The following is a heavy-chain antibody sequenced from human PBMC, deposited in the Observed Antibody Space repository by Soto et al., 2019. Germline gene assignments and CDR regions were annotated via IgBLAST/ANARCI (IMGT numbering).Heavy chain of an antibody. CDR3: ARDSPSCTSTSCLFDR. CDR2: VSPSSSAI. Sequence: EVQLVESGGGLVHPGGSLRLSCAASGFAFSSFAMNWARQAPGKGLEWLAFVSPSSSAIYYADSVKGRFTVPRDNVKNLVFLQVNSLRDEDTAVYFCARDSPSCTSTSCLFDRWGQGTLVTVSS. J-gene: IGHJ4*02. V-gene: IGHV3-48*02. D-gene: IGHD2-2*01. CDR1: GFAFSSFA.